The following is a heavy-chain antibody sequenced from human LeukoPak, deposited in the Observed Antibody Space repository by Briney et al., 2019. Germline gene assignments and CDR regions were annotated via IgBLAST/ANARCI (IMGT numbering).Heavy chain of an antibody. D-gene: IGHD1-26*01. J-gene: IGHJ4*02. CDR1: GFIIRNYG. Sequence: GGSLRLSCAASGFIIRNYGMNWVRQAPGKGLEWVSGISPGGDKPYYADSVRGRFTISRDNSKNTMYLQMNSLRAEDTAVYYCARGSSRGWVGATTDYWGQGTLVTVSS. CDR2: ISPGGDKP. V-gene: IGHV3-23*01. CDR3: ARGSSRGWVGATTDY.